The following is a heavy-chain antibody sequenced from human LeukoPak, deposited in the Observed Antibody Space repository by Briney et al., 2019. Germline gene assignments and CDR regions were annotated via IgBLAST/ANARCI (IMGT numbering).Heavy chain of an antibody. CDR3: AKGRLGGMDV. V-gene: IGHV3-9*01. CDR1: GFTFSSYD. D-gene: IGHD3-16*01. J-gene: IGHJ6*02. CDR2: ISWNSGSI. Sequence: PGGSLRLSCAASGFTFSSYDMHWVRQATGKGLEWVSGISWNSGSIGYADSVKGRFTISRDNAKNSLYLQMNSLRAEDTALYYCAKGRLGGMDVWGQGTTVTVSS.